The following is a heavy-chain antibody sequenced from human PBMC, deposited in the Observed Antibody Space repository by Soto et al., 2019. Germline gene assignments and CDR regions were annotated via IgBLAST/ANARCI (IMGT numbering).Heavy chain of an antibody. Sequence: PSETLSLTCAVYGGSFSGYYWSWIRQPPGKGLEWIGEINHSGSTNYNPSLKSRVTISVDTSKNQFSLKLSSVTAADTAVYYCARDFEYYDFWSGPRRSGMDVWGQGTTVTVSS. D-gene: IGHD3-3*01. CDR1: GGSFSGYY. CDR2: INHSGST. CDR3: ARDFEYYDFWSGPRRSGMDV. J-gene: IGHJ6*02. V-gene: IGHV4-34*01.